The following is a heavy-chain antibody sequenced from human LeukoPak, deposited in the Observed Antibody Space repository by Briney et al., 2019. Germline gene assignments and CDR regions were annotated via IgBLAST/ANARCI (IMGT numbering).Heavy chain of an antibody. CDR2: INPNSGGT. J-gene: IGHJ3*02. Sequence: ASVKVSCKASGYTFTGYYMHWVRQAPGQGLEWMGWINPNSGGTNYAQKFQGRVTMTRDTSISTAYTELSRLRSDDTAVYYCAREYCSSTSCYIQAFDIWGQGTMVTVSS. V-gene: IGHV1-2*02. CDR1: GYTFTGYY. D-gene: IGHD2-2*02. CDR3: AREYCSSTSCYIQAFDI.